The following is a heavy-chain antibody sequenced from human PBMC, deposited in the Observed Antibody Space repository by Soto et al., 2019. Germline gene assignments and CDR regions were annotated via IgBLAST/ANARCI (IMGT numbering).Heavy chain of an antibody. CDR1: GGSFSGYY. CDR2: INHSGST. J-gene: IGHJ5*02. D-gene: IGHD2-2*01. V-gene: IGHV4-34*01. Sequence: SETLSLTCAVYGGSFSGYYWSWIRQPPGKGLEWIGEINHSGSTNYNPSLKSRVTISVDTSKNQFSLKLSSVTAADTAVYYCARGNELGYCSSTRWYVWFDPGGQGTLITVSS. CDR3: ARGNELGYCSSTRWYVWFDP.